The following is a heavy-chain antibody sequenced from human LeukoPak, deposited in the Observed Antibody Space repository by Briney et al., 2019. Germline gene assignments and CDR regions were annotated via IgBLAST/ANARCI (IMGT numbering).Heavy chain of an antibody. Sequence: PGGSLRLSCAASGFTFSSYSMNWVRQAPGKGLEWVSSISSSSSYIYYADSVKGRFTISRDNAKNSLYLQMNSLRAEDTAVYYCARDNIGYSYGSDAFDIWGQGTMVTVSS. CDR3: ARDNIGYSYGSDAFDI. D-gene: IGHD5-18*01. V-gene: IGHV3-21*01. J-gene: IGHJ3*02. CDR2: ISSSSSYI. CDR1: GFTFSSYS.